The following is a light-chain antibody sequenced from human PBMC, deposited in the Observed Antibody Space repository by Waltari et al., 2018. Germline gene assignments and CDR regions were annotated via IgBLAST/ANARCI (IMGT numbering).Light chain of an antibody. CDR3: MQGTQWPWT. Sequence: DVVMTQSPPSLPVTLGQPASISCRSSQSRVDSAGHTYLNWFHQRPGQSPRRLIYKVSYRDSGVPDRFSGSGSGTDFTLKISRVEAEDVGVYYCMQGTQWPWTFGQGTKVEIK. J-gene: IGKJ1*01. CDR1: QSRVDSAGHTY. V-gene: IGKV2-30*01. CDR2: KVS.